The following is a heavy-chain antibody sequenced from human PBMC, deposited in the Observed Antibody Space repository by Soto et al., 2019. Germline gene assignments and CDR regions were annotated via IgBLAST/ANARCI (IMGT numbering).Heavy chain of an antibody. CDR1: GFSLSTSGMC. CDR3: ARIPVADYDSSGYYYRAIDN. Sequence: SGPTLVNPTQTLTLTCTFSGFSLSTSGMCASWIRQPPGKALEWLALIDWDDDKYYSTSLKTRLTISKDTSKNQVVLTMANMDSVETATYYCARIPVADYDSSGYYYRAIDNWDQGTRVTVSS. J-gene: IGHJ4*02. V-gene: IGHV2-70*01. D-gene: IGHD3-22*01. CDR2: IDWDDDK.